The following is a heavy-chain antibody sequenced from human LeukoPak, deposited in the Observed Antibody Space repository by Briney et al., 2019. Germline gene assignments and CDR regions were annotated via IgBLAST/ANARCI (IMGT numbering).Heavy chain of an antibody. Sequence: ASVKVSCKASGYTFTSYDINWVRQATGQGLEWMGWMNPNSGNTGYAQKFQGRVTMTRNTSISTAYMELSSLRSEDTAVYYCAGAEYYDFWSGYSDRYYYYGMDVWGQGTTVTVSS. CDR3: AGAEYYDFWSGYSDRYYYYGMDV. J-gene: IGHJ6*02. V-gene: IGHV1-8*01. D-gene: IGHD3-3*01. CDR2: MNPNSGNT. CDR1: GYTFTSYD.